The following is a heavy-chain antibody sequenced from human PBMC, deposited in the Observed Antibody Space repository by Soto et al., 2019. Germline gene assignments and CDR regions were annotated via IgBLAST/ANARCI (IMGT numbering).Heavy chain of an antibody. J-gene: IGHJ4*02. CDR1: GFTFSSDC. CDR3: ARARSLLARAAPDY. D-gene: IGHD3-16*02. V-gene: IGHV3-7*03. Sequence: GGSLRLSCAASGFTFSSDCMSWFRQAPVKGLEWVAHIKQAGSDKYYVDSVKGRLTISRDNEKNSLYLQMNSLRAEDTAVYYCARARSLLARAAPDYWAQGTLVPVSS. CDR2: IKQAGSDK.